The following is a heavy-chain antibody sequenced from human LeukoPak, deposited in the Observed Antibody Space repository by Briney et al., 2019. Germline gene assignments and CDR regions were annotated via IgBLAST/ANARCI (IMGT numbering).Heavy chain of an antibody. D-gene: IGHD3-16*01. CDR2: ISGSGGST. V-gene: IGHV3-23*01. CDR1: GFTFSSYA. J-gene: IGHJ6*03. CDR3: AKRGIWGYATSAYYYYMDV. Sequence: GGSLRLSCAASGFTFSSYAMSWVRQAPGKGLEWVSAISGSGGSTYYADSVKGRFTISRDNSKNTLYLQMNSLRAEDTAVYYCAKRGIWGYATSAYYYYMDVWGKGTTVTVSS.